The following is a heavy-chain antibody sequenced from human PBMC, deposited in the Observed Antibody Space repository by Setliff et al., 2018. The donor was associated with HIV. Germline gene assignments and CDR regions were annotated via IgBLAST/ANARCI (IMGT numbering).Heavy chain of an antibody. J-gene: IGHJ3*01. CDR2: IEPSSGGT. V-gene: IGHV1-2*06. D-gene: IGHD3-22*01. CDR1: GYTLAALS. CDR3: ARQDHSSVNSGSLYAFDV. Sequence: GASVKVSCKVFGYTLAALSIHWVRQAPGQGLEWMGRIEPSSGGTNYIQKFQGRVTITRDTSIYTVYMELTGLTSDDTAVYYCARQDHSSVNSGSLYAFDVWGQGTMVTVSS.